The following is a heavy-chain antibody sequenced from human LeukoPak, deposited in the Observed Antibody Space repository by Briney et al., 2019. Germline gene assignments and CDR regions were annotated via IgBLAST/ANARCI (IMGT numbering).Heavy chain of an antibody. J-gene: IGHJ4*02. CDR3: ARGRGYIYGYDY. V-gene: IGHV3-64*01. Sequence: PGGSLRLSCAASGFMVSDYDMHWVRQAPGKGLEYVSHIVANGDMTYYAISVKGRFTISRDNSKNTLYLQVGSLRAEDMAVYYCARGRGYIYGYDYWGEGTLVTVSP. D-gene: IGHD5-18*01. CDR1: GFMVSDYD. CDR2: IVANGDMT.